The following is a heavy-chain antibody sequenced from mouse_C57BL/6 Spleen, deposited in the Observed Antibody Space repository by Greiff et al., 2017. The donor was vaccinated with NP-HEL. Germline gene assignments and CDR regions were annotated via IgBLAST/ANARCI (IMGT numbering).Heavy chain of an antibody. CDR3: TPGTGVAY. CDR2: IDPENGDT. D-gene: IGHD4-1*01. Sequence: VQLQQSGAELVRPGASVKLSCTASGFNIKDDYMHWVKQRPEQGLEWIGWIDPENGDTEYASKFQGKATITADPSSNTAYLQLSSLTSEDTAVYYCTPGTGVAYWGQGTLVTVSA. J-gene: IGHJ3*01. V-gene: IGHV14-4*01. CDR1: GFNIKDDY.